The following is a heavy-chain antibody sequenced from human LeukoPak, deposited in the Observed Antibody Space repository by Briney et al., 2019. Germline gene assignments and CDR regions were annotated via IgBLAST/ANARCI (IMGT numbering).Heavy chain of an antibody. V-gene: IGHV1-69*05. J-gene: IGHJ4*02. CDR2: IIPIFGTA. D-gene: IGHD6-13*01. Sequence: SVKVSCKASGYIFTSYGISWVRQAPGQGLEWMGGIIPIFGTANYAQKFQGRVTITTDESTSTAYMELSSLRSEDTAVYYCARERQQLVFDYWGQGTLVTVSS. CDR1: GYIFTSYG. CDR3: ARERQQLVFDY.